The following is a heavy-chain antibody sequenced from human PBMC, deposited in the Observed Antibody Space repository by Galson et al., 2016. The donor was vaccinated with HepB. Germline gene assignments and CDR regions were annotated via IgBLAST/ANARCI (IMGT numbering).Heavy chain of an antibody. V-gene: IGHV3-23*01. D-gene: IGHD2-2*01. CDR1: GFNFNNYA. Sequence: FLRLSCAAAGFNFNNYAMHWVRQAPGKGLEWVSGIGGSGGGTHYADSVKGRFTISRDNSKNTLYLQLNSLRAEDTAIYYCTKDQLIVIVPAAGNWFDPWGQGTLVTVSS. CDR3: TKDQLIVIVPAAGNWFDP. J-gene: IGHJ5*02. CDR2: IGGSGGGT.